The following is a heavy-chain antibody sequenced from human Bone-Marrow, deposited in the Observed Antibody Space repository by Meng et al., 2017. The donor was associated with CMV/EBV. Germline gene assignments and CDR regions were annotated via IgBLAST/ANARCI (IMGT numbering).Heavy chain of an antibody. J-gene: IGHJ4*02. Sequence: QLTLKEPGPTLLKPTQARTLTCTFSGFSLSTSGVGVGWIRQPPGKAREWLALIYWDDDKRYSPSLKSRLTITKDTSKNQVVLTMTNMDPVDTATYYCAHPRGWAFDYWGQGTLVTVSS. CDR1: GFSLSTSGVG. CDR3: AHPRGWAFDY. V-gene: IGHV2-5*02. CDR2: IYWDDDK. D-gene: IGHD6-19*01.